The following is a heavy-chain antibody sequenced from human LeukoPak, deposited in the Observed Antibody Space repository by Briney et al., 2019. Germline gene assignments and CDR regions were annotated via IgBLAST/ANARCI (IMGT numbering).Heavy chain of an antibody. CDR2: IYTSGST. V-gene: IGHV4-4*07. D-gene: IGHD3-10*01. CDR1: GGSISSYY. Sequence: SETLSLTCTVSGGSISSYYWSWIRQPAGKGLEWIGRIYTSGSTNYNPSLKSRVTMSVDTSKNQFSLKLSSVTAADTAVYYCARGHHCGSGSRPMKYWGQGTLVTVSS. J-gene: IGHJ4*02. CDR3: ARGHHCGSGSRPMKY.